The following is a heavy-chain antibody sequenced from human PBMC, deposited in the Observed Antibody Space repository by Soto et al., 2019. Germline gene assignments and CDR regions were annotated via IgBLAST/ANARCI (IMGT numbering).Heavy chain of an antibody. D-gene: IGHD3-22*01. CDR3: ARAYYYDSSALLGNAFDI. V-gene: IGHV1-69*06. J-gene: IGHJ3*02. CDR2: IIPIFGTA. Sequence: SVKVSCKASGGTFSSYAISWVRQAPGQGLEWMGGIIPIFGTANYAQKFQGRVTITADKSTSTAYMELSSLRSEDTAVYYCARAYYYDSSALLGNAFDIWGQGTMVTVSS. CDR1: GGTFSSYA.